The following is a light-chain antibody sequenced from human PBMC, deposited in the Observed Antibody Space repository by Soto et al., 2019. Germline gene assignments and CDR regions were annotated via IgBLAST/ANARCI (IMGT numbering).Light chain of an antibody. Sequence: ETVLTQSPGTLSLSPGERATLSCRASQSIGSGFLAWYQQKPGQAPRLLIYGASIRATGIPARFSGSGSGTEFTLTISSLQSEDLAVYYCQEYNHWHPITFGGGTKVEIK. CDR3: QEYNHWHPIT. J-gene: IGKJ4*01. CDR2: GAS. CDR1: QSIGSG. V-gene: IGKV3-15*01.